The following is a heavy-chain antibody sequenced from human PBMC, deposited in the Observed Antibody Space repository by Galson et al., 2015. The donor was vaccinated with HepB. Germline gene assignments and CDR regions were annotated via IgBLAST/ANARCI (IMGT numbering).Heavy chain of an antibody. J-gene: IGHJ4*02. CDR3: ARDALYYYDRSGYYY. Sequence: SVKVSCKASGYTFTTYAISWVRQAPGQGLEWMGWISPYNGNTDYAQKLQGRVTITTNTSTSTAYMELRSLRSDDTAVYYCARDALYYYDRSGYYYWGQGTPVTVSS. D-gene: IGHD3-22*01. V-gene: IGHV1-18*01. CDR2: ISPYNGNT. CDR1: GYTFTTYA.